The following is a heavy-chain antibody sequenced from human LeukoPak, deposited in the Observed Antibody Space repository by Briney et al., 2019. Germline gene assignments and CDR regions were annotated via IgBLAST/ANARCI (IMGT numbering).Heavy chain of an antibody. CDR3: AQTRIAADPVDY. Sequence: GGTLRLSCAASGFTFSSYGMSWVRQAPGKGLEWVSAISGSGGSTYYADSVKGRFTISRDNSKNTLYLQMNSLRAEDTAVYYCAQTRIAADPVDYWGQGTLVTVSS. CDR2: ISGSGGST. V-gene: IGHV3-23*01. CDR1: GFTFSSYG. J-gene: IGHJ4*02. D-gene: IGHD6-13*01.